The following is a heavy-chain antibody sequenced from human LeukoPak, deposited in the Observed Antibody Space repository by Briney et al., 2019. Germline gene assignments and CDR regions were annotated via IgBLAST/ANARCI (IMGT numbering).Heavy chain of an antibody. CDR1: GGSISSGDYY. Sequence: SQTLSLTCTVSGGSISSGDYYWSWIRQPPGKGLEWIGYIYYSGSTNYNPSLKSRVTISVDTSKNQFSLKLSSVTAADTAVYYCARDSTPGDYYGSGSYDYWGQGTLVTVSS. CDR3: ARDSTPGDYYGSGSYDY. D-gene: IGHD3-10*01. V-gene: IGHV4-61*08. CDR2: IYYSGST. J-gene: IGHJ4*02.